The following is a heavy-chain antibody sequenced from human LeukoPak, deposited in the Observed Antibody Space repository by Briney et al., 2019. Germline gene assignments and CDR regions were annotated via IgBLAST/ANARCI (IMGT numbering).Heavy chain of an antibody. Sequence: TSSETLSLTCTVSGGSISSGDYYWSWTRQPPGKGLEWIGYIYYSGRTYYNPSLKSRVTISVDTSKNQFSLKLSSVTAADTAVYYCARATDVYSFDYWGQGTLVTVSS. CDR1: GGSISSGDYY. CDR3: ARATDVYSFDY. V-gene: IGHV4-30-4*01. J-gene: IGHJ4*02. CDR2: IYYSGRT.